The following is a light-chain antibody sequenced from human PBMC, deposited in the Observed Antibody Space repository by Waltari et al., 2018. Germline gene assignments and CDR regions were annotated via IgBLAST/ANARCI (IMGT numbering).Light chain of an antibody. CDR3: QQYYSTPRT. CDR1: QSGLYSSTNKNY. V-gene: IGKV4-1*01. Sequence: DIVMTQSPDSLAVSLRERATIHCKSRQSGLYSSTNKNYLAWYQQKPGQPPKLLIYWASTRESGVPDRFSGSGSGTDFTLTISSLQAEDVAVYYCQQYYSTPRTFGQGTRVEIK. CDR2: WAS. J-gene: IGKJ1*01.